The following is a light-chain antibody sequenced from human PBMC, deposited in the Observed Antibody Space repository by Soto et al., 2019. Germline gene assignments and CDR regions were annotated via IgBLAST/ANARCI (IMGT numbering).Light chain of an antibody. CDR1: QSISNW. V-gene: IGKV1-5*01. J-gene: IGKJ1*01. CDR2: HAS. CDR3: QQYMSYS. Sequence: DIQRTQSPSTLSGSVGDRVTITCRASQSISNWLAWYQPRPGTAPKLLIYHASTLESGVPSRFIGSGSGTEFTLTISSMQPDDFATYYCQQYMSYSFGQGTKVEIK.